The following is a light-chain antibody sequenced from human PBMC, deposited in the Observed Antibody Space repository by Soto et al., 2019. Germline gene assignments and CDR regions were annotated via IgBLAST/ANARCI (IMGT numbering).Light chain of an antibody. CDR2: ANS. V-gene: IGLV1-40*01. Sequence: QSVLSLPPSVSGAPGQRVTISCTGSSSNIGAGYDVHWYQQLPGTAPKLLIYANSNRPSGVPDRFSGSKSGTSASLAITGLQADDDADYYSQSYDSSLTLRVFGTGTKVTVL. CDR1: SSNIGAGYD. J-gene: IGLJ1*01. CDR3: QSYDSSLTLRV.